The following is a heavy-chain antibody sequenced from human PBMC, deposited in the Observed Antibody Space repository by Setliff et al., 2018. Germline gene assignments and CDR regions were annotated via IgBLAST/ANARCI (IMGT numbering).Heavy chain of an antibody. CDR2: INPNSGTT. Sequence: ASVKVSCKASGYTFTDYFIHWVRQVPGQGPECMGWINPNSGTTNFAQKFQGRITVTSDTSINTAYMELSGLRFDDTAVYYCARVVHGRYYYYYYYMDVWGKGTTVTVSS. J-gene: IGHJ6*03. CDR1: GYTFTDYF. V-gene: IGHV1-2*02. CDR3: ARVVHGRYYYYYYYMDV. D-gene: IGHD1-1*01.